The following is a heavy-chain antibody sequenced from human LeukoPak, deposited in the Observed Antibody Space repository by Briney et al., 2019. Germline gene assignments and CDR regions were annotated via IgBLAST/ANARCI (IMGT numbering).Heavy chain of an antibody. J-gene: IGHJ3*02. V-gene: IGHV4-59*01. CDR2: IYYSGST. CDR3: ARENLSGGSGRRDAFDI. D-gene: IGHD3-10*01. Sequence: PSETLSLTCTVSGGSISSYYWSWIRQAPGKGLEWIGYIYYSGSTNYNPSLKSRVAISVDTSKNQFSLKLSSVTAADTAVYYCARENLSGGSGRRDAFDIWGQGTMVTVSS. CDR1: GGSISSYY.